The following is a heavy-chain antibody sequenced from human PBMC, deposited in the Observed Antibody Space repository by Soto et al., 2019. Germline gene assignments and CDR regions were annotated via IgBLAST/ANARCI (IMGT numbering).Heavy chain of an antibody. J-gene: IGHJ3*02. CDR3: ARDRDDDGGYSNAFDI. V-gene: IGHV3-30*04. CDR1: GLTFSRSA. CDR2: ISHDGRNE. Sequence: GGSLRLSCAASGLTFSRSAMHWVRQAPGKGLEWVAIISHDGRNEYYSDSVRGRFTISRDNSKNTLYLQLSSLRPEDTAVYYCARDRDDDGGYSNAFDIWGQGTMVTVSS. D-gene: IGHD4-17*01.